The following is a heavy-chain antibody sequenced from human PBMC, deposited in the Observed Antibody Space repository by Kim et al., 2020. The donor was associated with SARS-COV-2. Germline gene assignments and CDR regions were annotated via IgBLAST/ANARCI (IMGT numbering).Heavy chain of an antibody. CDR1: GYTFTGYY. CDR3: ARDFRSRPVAGFDF. D-gene: IGHD6-19*01. CDR2: INPNNGDT. Sequence: ASVKVSCKASGYTFTGYYMNWVRQAPGQGLEWMGWINPNNGDTTYAQSFQGRITMTRDTSNSTAYMELSSLRSDDTAVYYCARDFRSRPVAGFDFWGQGTLVTVSS. V-gene: IGHV1-2*02. J-gene: IGHJ4*02.